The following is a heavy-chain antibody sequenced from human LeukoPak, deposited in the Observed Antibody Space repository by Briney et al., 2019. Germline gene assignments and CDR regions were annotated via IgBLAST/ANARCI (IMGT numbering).Heavy chain of an antibody. Sequence: PSQTLSLTCTVSGGSISSGSYYWSWIRQPAGEGLGWIGRIYTSGSTNYHPSLKSRVTISVDTSKNQFSLKLSSVTAADTAVYYCARDYCSSTSCYTDAFDIWGQGTMVTVSS. V-gene: IGHV4-61*02. CDR3: ARDYCSSTSCYTDAFDI. CDR1: GGSISSGSYY. CDR2: IYTSGST. D-gene: IGHD2-2*02. J-gene: IGHJ3*02.